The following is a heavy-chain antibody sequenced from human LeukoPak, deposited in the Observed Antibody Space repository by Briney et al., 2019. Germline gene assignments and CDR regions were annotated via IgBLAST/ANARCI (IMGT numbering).Heavy chain of an antibody. Sequence: GGSLRLSCVASGFTVSSNYMTWVRQAPGKGLEWVSVIYSGGTTYYAASVKGRFTISRDNSKNTLDLQMNSLRAEDTAVYYCARVGVVVTPYGMDVWAKGPRSPSP. J-gene: IGHJ6*02. CDR3: ARVGVVVTPYGMDV. CDR1: GFTVSSNY. V-gene: IGHV3-53*01. CDR2: IYSGGTT. D-gene: IGHD3-22*01.